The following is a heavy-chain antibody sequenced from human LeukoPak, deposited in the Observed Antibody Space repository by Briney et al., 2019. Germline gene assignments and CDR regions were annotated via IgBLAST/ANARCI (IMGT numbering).Heavy chain of an antibody. Sequence: PGGSLRLSCAASGFTFSSYAMSWVRQAPGKGLEWVSAISGSGGSTYYADSVKGRFTISRDNSKNTLYLQMYSLRAEDTAVYYCAKVDTYTITRDYYMDVWGKGTTVTVSS. J-gene: IGHJ6*03. CDR1: GFTFSSYA. V-gene: IGHV3-23*01. D-gene: IGHD3-3*01. CDR2: ISGSGGST. CDR3: AKVDTYTITRDYYMDV.